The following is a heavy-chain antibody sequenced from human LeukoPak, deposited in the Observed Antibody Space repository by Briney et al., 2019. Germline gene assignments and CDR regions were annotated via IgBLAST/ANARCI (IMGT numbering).Heavy chain of an antibody. CDR3: TTEYFGGFEY. Sequence: SGGSLRLSCVVSTFTKAWMNWVRQAPGKGLEWVGRVKNRGDGRTTDYAAPVKGRFIISRDDSKKTVYLQVDSLKTEDTAVYFCTTEYFGGFEYWGQGTLVTVSS. J-gene: IGHJ4*02. D-gene: IGHD3-16*01. CDR1: TFTKAW. CDR2: VKNRGDGRTT. V-gene: IGHV3-15*07.